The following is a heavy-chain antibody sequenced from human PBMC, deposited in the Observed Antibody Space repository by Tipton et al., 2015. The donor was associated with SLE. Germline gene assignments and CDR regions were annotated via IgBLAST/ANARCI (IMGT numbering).Heavy chain of an antibody. J-gene: IGHJ3*02. Sequence: QVQLVQSGAEVKKPGASVKVSCKASGYIFTSYGISWVRQAPGQGLEGMGWISAYNGNTNYAQKLQGRVTMTTDTSTSTAYMELRSLRSDDTAVYYCARVGSGSYERGFDAFDIWGQGTMVTVSS. CDR1: GYIFTSYG. V-gene: IGHV1-18*01. CDR2: ISAYNGNT. D-gene: IGHD1-26*01. CDR3: ARVGSGSYERGFDAFDI.